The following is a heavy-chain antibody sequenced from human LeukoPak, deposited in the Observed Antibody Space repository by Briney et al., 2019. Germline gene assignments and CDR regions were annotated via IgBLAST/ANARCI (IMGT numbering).Heavy chain of an antibody. CDR1: GGSMNRFY. CDR2: IHSSGTT. V-gene: IGHV4-4*07. Sequence: PSETLSLTCTVSGGSMNRFYWAWIRQPAGRGLEWIGRIHSSGTTNYNPSLESRLTISLDTSKNQFSLNLNSVTAADTAVYYCARDSPDGYTSGHYYYYLDVWGKGTTVTVSS. CDR3: ARDSPDGYTSGHYYYYLDV. J-gene: IGHJ6*03. D-gene: IGHD5-18*01.